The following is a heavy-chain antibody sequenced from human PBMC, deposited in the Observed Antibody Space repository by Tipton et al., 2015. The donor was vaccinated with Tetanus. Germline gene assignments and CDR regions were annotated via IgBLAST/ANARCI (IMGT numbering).Heavy chain of an antibody. D-gene: IGHD1-7*01. CDR1: GYDFNNYW. CDR2: IYPGDSDV. Sequence: QLVQSGPEVKKPGQSLKISCQASGYDFNNYWIGWVRQTPRNGLEWMAIIYPGDSDVKYSPSFQGHVTISADTSIRTAYLQWSSLRASDTAMIYCARLRWNYSYRPCYFDIWGLGTRVTFSS. V-gene: IGHV5-51*01. CDR3: ARLRWNYSYRPCYFDI. J-gene: IGHJ4*02.